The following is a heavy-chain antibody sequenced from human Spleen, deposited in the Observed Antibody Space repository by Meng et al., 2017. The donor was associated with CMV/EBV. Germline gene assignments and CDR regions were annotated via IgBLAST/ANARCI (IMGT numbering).Heavy chain of an antibody. CDR1: GFTVSRYW. CDR2: IKEDGSET. D-gene: IGHD3-3*01. J-gene: IGHJ6*02. CDR3: ARRGTFGAFIRGWGFGMDL. Sequence: GGSLRLSCAASGFTVSRYWMTWVRQAPGKGLEWVANIKEDGSETYYVDSVRGRFTVSRDNAKNSLYLQMSSLRVEDTAVYYCARRGTFGAFIRGWGFGMDLWGQGTTVTVSS. V-gene: IGHV3-7*01.